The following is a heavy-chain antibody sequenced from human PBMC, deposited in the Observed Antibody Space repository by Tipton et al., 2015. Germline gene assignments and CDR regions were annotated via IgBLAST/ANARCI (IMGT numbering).Heavy chain of an antibody. CDR1: GFTFSKYG. V-gene: IGHV3-33*01. CDR2: IWYDGSNK. J-gene: IGHJ6*02. Sequence: SLRLSCVASGFTFSKYGLHWVRRAPGKGLEWVAVIWYDGSNKYYADSVKGRFTISRDNSKNTLFLQMNSLRADDTAVYYCARDGSWEGPLTTTGTYVWGQGTTVTVSS. CDR3: ARDGSWEGPLTTTGTYV. D-gene: IGHD1-26*01.